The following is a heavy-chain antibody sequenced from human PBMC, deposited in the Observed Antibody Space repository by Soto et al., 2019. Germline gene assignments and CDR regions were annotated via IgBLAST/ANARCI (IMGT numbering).Heavy chain of an antibody. V-gene: IGHV4-30-4*08. D-gene: IGHD2-21*02. J-gene: IGHJ6*02. Sequence: SETLSLTCTVSGGSISSSRFYWGWIRQPPGKGLEWIGYIHYSGSIFYNPSFKSRVTISVDTSKNQFSLQLSSVTAADTAVYFCAREDDGGDRDYYGLDVWGQGTTVTVSS. CDR1: GGSISSSRFY. CDR2: IHYSGSI. CDR3: AREDDGGDRDYYGLDV.